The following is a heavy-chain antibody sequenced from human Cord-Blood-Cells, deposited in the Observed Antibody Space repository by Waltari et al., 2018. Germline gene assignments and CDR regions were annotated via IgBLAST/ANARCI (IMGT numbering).Heavy chain of an antibody. V-gene: IGHV4-59*08. CDR3: ARHVGIAAAGFDY. CDR1: VGSIRTYY. D-gene: IGHD6-13*01. Sequence: QVQLQESGPGLVKPSETLSLTCTVSVGSIRTYYWRWLRQPPGKGLEWIGYIYYSGRTNYNPSLKSRVTISVDTSKNQFSLKLSSVTAADTAVYYCARHVGIAAAGFDYWGQGTLVTVSS. J-gene: IGHJ4*02. CDR2: IYYSGRT.